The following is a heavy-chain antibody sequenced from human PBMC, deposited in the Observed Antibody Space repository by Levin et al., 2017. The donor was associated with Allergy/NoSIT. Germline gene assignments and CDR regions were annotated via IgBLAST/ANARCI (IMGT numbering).Heavy chain of an antibody. CDR3: ARVTMVRSELRGIDAFDI. D-gene: IGHD3-10*01. CDR2: IYHSGST. V-gene: IGHV4-30-2*01. Sequence: LSLTCAVSGGSISSGGYSWSWIRQPPGKGLEWIGYIYHSGSTYYNPSLKSRVTISVDRSKNQFSLKLSSVTAADTAVYYCARVTMVRSELRGIDAFDIWGQGTMVTVSS. J-gene: IGHJ3*02. CDR1: GGSISSGGYS.